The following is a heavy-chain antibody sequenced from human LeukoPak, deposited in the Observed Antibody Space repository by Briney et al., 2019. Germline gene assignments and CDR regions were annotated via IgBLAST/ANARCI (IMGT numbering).Heavy chain of an antibody. V-gene: IGHV3-74*01. D-gene: IGHD6-13*01. CDR1: GFTFSSYW. J-gene: IGHJ4*02. CDR3: ATIAAAGEYFDY. Sequence: GGSLRLSCAASGFTFSSYWMYWVRQAPGKGLVGVSRIISDGSSTSYADSVKGRFTISRDNAKNTLYLQMNSLRPEDTAVYYCATIAAAGEYFDYWGQGTLVTVSS. CDR2: IISDGSST.